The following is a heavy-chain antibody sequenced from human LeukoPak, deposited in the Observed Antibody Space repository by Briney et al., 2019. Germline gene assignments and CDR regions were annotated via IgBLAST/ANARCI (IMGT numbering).Heavy chain of an antibody. D-gene: IGHD5-18*01. Sequence: SGTPSLTCAVSGGAISSYYSSSIRQRARKGLAWIGRIYTSGSTNYNPSLKSRVTMSVDTSKNQFSLKLSSVTAADTAVYYCARDPGNTAMESWGQGTLVTVSS. CDR1: GGAISSYY. J-gene: IGHJ4*02. V-gene: IGHV4-4*07. CDR2: IYTSGST. CDR3: ARDPGNTAMES.